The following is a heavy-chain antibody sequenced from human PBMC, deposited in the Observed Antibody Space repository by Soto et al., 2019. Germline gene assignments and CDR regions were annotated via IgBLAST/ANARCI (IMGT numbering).Heavy chain of an antibody. CDR2: MNPNSGNT. V-gene: IGHV1-8*01. CDR3: ARGHHSTIFGVVIIRGWFDP. Sequence: QVQLVQSGAEVKKPGASVKVSYKASGYTFTSYDINWVRQATGQGLEWMGWMNPNSGNTGYAQKFQGRVTMTRNTSISTAYMELSSLRSEDTAVYYCARGHHSTIFGVVIIRGWFDPWGQGTLVTVSS. CDR1: GYTFTSYD. J-gene: IGHJ5*02. D-gene: IGHD3-3*01.